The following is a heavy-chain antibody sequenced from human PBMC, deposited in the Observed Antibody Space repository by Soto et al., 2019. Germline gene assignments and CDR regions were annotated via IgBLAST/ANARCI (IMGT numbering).Heavy chain of an antibody. J-gene: IGHJ2*01. CDR3: AKDPSSAWYAWYFDL. CDR1: GFTFSSYA. V-gene: IGHV3-23*01. CDR2: ISGSGGST. Sequence: EVQLLESGGGLVQPGGSLRLSCAASGFTFSSYAMSWVRQAPGKGLEWVSAISGSGGSTYYADSVKGRFTISRDNSKTTLELQVNSLRAEDTAVYYCAKDPSSAWYAWYFDLWGRGTLVAVSS. D-gene: IGHD6-19*01.